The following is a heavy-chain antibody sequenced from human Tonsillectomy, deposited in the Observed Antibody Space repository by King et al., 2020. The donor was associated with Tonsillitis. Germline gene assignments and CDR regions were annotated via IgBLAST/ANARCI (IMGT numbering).Heavy chain of an antibody. D-gene: IGHD3-10*01. J-gene: IGHJ4*02. Sequence: VQLQESGPGPVKPSQTLSLTCTVSGGSISSGGYYWSWIRQHPGKGLEWIGYIYYSGSTYYNPSLKSRVTISVDTSKNQFSLKLSSVTAADTAVYYCARGTMVRGAPFDYWGQGTLVTVSS. CDR1: GGSISSGGYY. V-gene: IGHV4-31*03. CDR2: IYYSGST. CDR3: ARGTMVRGAPFDY.